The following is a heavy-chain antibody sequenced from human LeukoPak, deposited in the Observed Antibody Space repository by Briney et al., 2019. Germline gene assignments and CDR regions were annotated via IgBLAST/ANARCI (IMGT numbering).Heavy chain of an antibody. Sequence: ASVKVSCKASGYTFPSYFMHWVRQAPGQGLEWMGIINPTGGSTTYAQKFQGRVTITADESTSTAYMELSSLRSEDTAVYYCARGTVVPAAGPGRYDHYVMDVWGQGTTVTVSS. CDR2: INPTGGST. V-gene: IGHV1-46*01. J-gene: IGHJ6*02. CDR3: ARGTVVPAAGPGRYDHYVMDV. D-gene: IGHD2-2*01. CDR1: GYTFPSYF.